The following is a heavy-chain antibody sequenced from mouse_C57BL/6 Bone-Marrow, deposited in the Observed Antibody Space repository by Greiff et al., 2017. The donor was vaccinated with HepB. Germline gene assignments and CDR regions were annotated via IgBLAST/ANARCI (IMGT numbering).Heavy chain of an antibody. D-gene: IGHD2-3*01. CDR3: ARFYDGYYDY. J-gene: IGHJ2*01. Sequence: VQLQQSGPELVKPGASVKIPCKASGYTFTDYNMDWVKQSHGKSLEWIGDINPNNGGTIYNQKFKGKATFTADTSSNTAYMQLSSLTTEDSAIYYCARFYDGYYDYWGQGTTLTVSS. CDR2: INPNNGGT. V-gene: IGHV1-18*01. CDR1: GYTFTDYN.